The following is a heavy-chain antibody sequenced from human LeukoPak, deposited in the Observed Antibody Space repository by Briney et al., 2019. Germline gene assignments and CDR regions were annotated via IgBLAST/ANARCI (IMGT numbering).Heavy chain of an antibody. CDR3: ASFGSGNYRTPHYFDL. J-gene: IGHJ4*02. CDR2: IYYSGST. Sequence: PSETLSLTCTVSGGSISTSSYYWGGLRQPPGKGLEWIGSIYYSGSTYYNPSLESRVTISVDTSRNQFSLKLTSVTAADTAVYYCASFGSGNYRTPHYFDLWGQGTLVTVSS. D-gene: IGHD3-10*01. V-gene: IGHV4-39*07. CDR1: GGSISTSSYY.